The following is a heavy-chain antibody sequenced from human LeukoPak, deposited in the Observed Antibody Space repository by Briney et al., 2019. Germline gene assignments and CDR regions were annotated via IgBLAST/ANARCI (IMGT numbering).Heavy chain of an antibody. CDR2: ISAGNGNT. D-gene: IGHD5-12*01. CDR3: AREPSSGYDPGIDY. Sequence: ASVKVSCKASGYTFTSYAMHWVRQAPGQRLEWMGWISAGNGNTKYSQKFQGRVTITRDTSASTAYMELSSLRSEDTAVYYCAREPSSGYDPGIDYWGQGTLVTVSS. CDR1: GYTFTSYA. J-gene: IGHJ4*02. V-gene: IGHV1-3*01.